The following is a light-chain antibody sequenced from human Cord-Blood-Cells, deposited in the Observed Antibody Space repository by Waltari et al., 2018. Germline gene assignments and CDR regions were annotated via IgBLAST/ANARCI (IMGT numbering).Light chain of an antibody. CDR1: QSLLHSNGYNY. CDR3: MQALQTPLT. Sequence: DIVMTQSPLSLPVTPGEPASISCRSSQSLLHSNGYNYLDWYLQKPGQSPQLLIYLGSNRASGVPDRFSGSVSGTDFTRKSSRVEAEDVGVYYCMQALQTPLTFGGGTKVEIK. J-gene: IGKJ4*01. CDR2: LGS. V-gene: IGKV2-28*01.